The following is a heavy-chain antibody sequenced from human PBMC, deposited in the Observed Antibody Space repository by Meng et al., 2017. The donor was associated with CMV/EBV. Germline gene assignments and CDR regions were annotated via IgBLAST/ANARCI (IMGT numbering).Heavy chain of an antibody. J-gene: IGHJ6*02. CDR3: ARDYRITIGPFYYYYGMDV. CDR1: GFTVSSNY. V-gene: IGHV3-53*01. CDR2: IYSGGST. D-gene: IGHD3-9*01. Sequence: GESLKISCAASGFTVSSNYMSWVRQAPGKGLEWVSVIYSGGSTYYADSVKGRFTISRDNSKNTLYLQMNSLRAEDTAVYYCARDYRITIGPFYYYYGMDVRGQGTTVTVSS.